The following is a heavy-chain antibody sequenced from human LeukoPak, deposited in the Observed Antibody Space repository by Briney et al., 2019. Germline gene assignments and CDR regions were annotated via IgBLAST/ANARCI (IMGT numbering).Heavy chain of an antibody. CDR1: GFTFSTYA. V-gene: IGHV3-23*01. D-gene: IGHD3-22*01. J-gene: IGHJ4*02. CDR3: AKEKALVVITYFDY. Sequence: GGSLRLSCAASGFTFSTYAMSWVRQAPGKGLEWVSALSGSGDSTYYADSVKGRFTISRDNSKNTLYLQVNSLRAEDTAVYYCAKEKALVVITYFDYWGQGTLVTVSS. CDR2: LSGSGDST.